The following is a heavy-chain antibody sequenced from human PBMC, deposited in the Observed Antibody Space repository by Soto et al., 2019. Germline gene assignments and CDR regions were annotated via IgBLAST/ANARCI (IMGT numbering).Heavy chain of an antibody. D-gene: IGHD2-2*01. J-gene: IGHJ4*02. CDR1: GFTVSSNY. CDR2: IFSGGTT. V-gene: IGHV3-53*01. CDR3: ARETVPPSYHYYDC. Sequence: SGGSLRLSCAASGFTVSSNYMSWVRQAPGRGLEWVSTIFSGGTTHYADSVKGRFTISRDSSKNTLYLQMNSLRAEDTAIYYCARETVPPSYHYYDCWGQGTLVTVSS.